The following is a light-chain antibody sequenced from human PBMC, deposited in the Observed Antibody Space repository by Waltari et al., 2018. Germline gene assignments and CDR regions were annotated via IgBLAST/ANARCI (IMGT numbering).Light chain of an antibody. Sequence: SYELTQPPSVSVSPGQTAKITCSGDELPKQYAYWYQQRPGQAPVLVIYKDTERPSGIPERISGSSSGTTVTLTISGVQAEDEADYYCRSTHSNYWVFGGGTKLTVL. CDR2: KDT. CDR1: ELPKQY. J-gene: IGLJ3*02. V-gene: IGLV3-25*03. CDR3: RSTHSNYWV.